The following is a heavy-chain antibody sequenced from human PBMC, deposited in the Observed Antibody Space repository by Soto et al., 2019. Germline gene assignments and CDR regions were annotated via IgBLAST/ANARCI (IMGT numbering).Heavy chain of an antibody. V-gene: IGHV1-8*01. J-gene: IGHJ4*02. CDR3: ARRAETNGWNGFGADKYYFDF. CDR1: GYTFTSYD. CDR2: INPNTGNA. Sequence: ASVKVSCKASGYTFTSYDIYWVRQATGQGLEWMGWINPNTGNAGYAQKFQGRVTMTSDTSKSTAHMELSSLSSEDTAVYYCARRAETNGWNGFGADKYYFDFWGQGTLVTVSS. D-gene: IGHD1-1*01.